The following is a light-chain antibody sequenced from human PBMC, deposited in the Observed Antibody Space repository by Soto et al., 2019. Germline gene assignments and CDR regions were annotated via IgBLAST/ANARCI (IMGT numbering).Light chain of an antibody. CDR3: QQSHNLPST. CDR2: AAS. Sequence: DIQMTQSPSSLSASVGDRVTITCRASQSISTYLNWYQQKSGKAPKLLIFAASTLESGVPSRFSGGGSGTDFTLTINSLQTEDSAIYYCQQSHNLPSTVGRVTKVDI. J-gene: IGKJ4*02. CDR1: QSISTY. V-gene: IGKV1-39*01.